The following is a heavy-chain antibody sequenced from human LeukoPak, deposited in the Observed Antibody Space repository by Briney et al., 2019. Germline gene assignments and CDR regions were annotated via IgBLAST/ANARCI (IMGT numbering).Heavy chain of an antibody. V-gene: IGHV4-30-2*01. CDR1: GGSISFGGYY. CDR3: ARSSQQRVQLFDY. CDR2: IYQSGTT. Sequence: SQTLSLTCTVSGGSISFGGYYWSWIRQTPEKGLEWIGYIYQSGTTYYNPFLRGRVTISVDRSKNQFSLRLTSVTAADTAVYYCARSSQQRVQLFDYWGQGTLVTVSS. J-gene: IGHJ4*02. D-gene: IGHD6-6*01.